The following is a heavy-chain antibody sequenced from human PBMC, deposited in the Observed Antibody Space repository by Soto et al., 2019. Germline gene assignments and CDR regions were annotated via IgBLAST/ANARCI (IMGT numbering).Heavy chain of an antibody. CDR2: ISPYNENT. V-gene: IGHV1-18*01. CDR3: ARVPPYVNSWKSFCDP. CDR1: GYTFSSSD. D-gene: IGHD1-1*01. Sequence: ASVKVSCKASGYTFSSSDINWVRQAPGQGLEWMGWISPYNENTIYAQKFQGRVTMTTDTSTSTVYMELTSLISDDTAVYYCARVPPYVNSWKSFCDPWGQGTLVTVSS. J-gene: IGHJ5*02.